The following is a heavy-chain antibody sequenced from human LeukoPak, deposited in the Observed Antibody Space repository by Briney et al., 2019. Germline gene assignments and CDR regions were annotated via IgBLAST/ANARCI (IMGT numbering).Heavy chain of an antibody. J-gene: IGHJ4*02. V-gene: IGHV1-2*02. CDR2: INPNSGGT. CDR3: ARAEMDTAMVWVPY. Sequence: APVKVSCKASGYTFTGYYMHWVRQAPGQGLEWMGWINPNSGGTNYAQKFQGRVTMTRDTSISTAYMELSRLRSDDTAVYYCARAEMDTAMVWVPYWGQGTLVTVSS. CDR1: GYTFTGYY. D-gene: IGHD5-18*01.